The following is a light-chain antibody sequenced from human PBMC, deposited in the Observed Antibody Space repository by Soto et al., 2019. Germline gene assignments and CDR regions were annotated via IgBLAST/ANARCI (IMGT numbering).Light chain of an antibody. CDR1: RSVSSY. J-gene: IGKJ1*01. CDR2: DAS. V-gene: IGKV3-11*01. Sequence: IIVTQSPATLSLSPMEIGTLSFMASRSVSSYLAWYQQKPGQAPRLLIYDASNRATGIPARFSGSGSGTDFTLTISSLEAEDFAVYYCQQSSNWPTFGQGTKV. CDR3: QQSSNWPT.